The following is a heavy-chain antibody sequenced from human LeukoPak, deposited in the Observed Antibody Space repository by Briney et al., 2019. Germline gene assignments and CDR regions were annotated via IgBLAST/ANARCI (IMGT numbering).Heavy chain of an antibody. Sequence: KSGGSLRLSCAASGFIFSSYSMNWVRQAPGKGLEWVSSISSSSSYIYYADSVKGRFTISRDNAKNSLYLQMNSLRAEDTAVYYCARDFVGFSIAARLADWGRRNSRFTQFDYWGQGTLVTVSS. CDR3: ARDFVGFSIAARLADWGRRNSRFTQFDY. J-gene: IGHJ4*02. D-gene: IGHD6-6*01. V-gene: IGHV3-21*01. CDR1: GFIFSSYS. CDR2: ISSSSSYI.